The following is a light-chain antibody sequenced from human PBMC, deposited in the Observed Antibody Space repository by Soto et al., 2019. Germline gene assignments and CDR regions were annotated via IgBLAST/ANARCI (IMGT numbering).Light chain of an antibody. CDR3: QQYNNWPQT. Sequence: EIVMTQSPATLSVSPGERVTLSCRASQSVGSSYLAWYQQKPGQAPRLLIYGASTRATGIPARFSGSGSGTEFTLTISSLQSEDFAVYYCQQYNNWPQTFGQGTKVDI. CDR2: GAS. J-gene: IGKJ1*01. CDR1: QSVGSSY. V-gene: IGKV3-15*01.